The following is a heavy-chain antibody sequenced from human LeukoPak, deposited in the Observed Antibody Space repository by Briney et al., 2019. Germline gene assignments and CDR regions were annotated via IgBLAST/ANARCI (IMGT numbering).Heavy chain of an antibody. J-gene: IGHJ4*02. Sequence: SETLSLTCTVSGGSISSYYWSWIRQPPGKGLEWIGYIYYIGSTNYNPSLKSRVTISVDTSKNQFSLKLSSVTAADTAVYYCARNRPFYDSSPYFDYWGQGTLVTVSS. CDR1: GGSISSYY. D-gene: IGHD3-22*01. CDR3: ARNRPFYDSSPYFDY. CDR2: IYYIGST. V-gene: IGHV4-59*01.